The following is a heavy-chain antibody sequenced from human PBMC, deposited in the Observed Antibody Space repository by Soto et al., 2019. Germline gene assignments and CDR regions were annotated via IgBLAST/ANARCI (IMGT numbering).Heavy chain of an antibody. V-gene: IGHV4-34*01. CDR1: GGSFSGYY. Sequence: SETLSLTCAVYGGSFSGYYWSWIRQPPGKGLEWIGEINHSGSTNYNPSLKSRVTISVDTSKNQFSLKLSSVTAADTAVYYCARGGYLDSSSHPSANWFDPWGQGTLVTVSS. CDR3: ARGGYLDSSSHPSANWFDP. CDR2: INHSGST. J-gene: IGHJ5*02. D-gene: IGHD6-13*01.